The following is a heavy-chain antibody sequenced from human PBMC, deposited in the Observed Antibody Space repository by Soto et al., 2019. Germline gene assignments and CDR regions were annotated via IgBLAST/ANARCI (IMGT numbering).Heavy chain of an antibody. D-gene: IGHD3-16*01. CDR1: GASISGSA. V-gene: IGHV4-59*12. CDR3: ARIPLHARGWGPWFHFYYDS. J-gene: IGHJ1*01. CDR2: IHVSGSY. Sequence: SETLSLTCTISGASISGSAWSWIRQRPGKGLEWIGFIHVSGSYNSKSSLSSRLILSFGPSSNHFSLSLRSVTAAGTDTYFCARIPLHARGWGPWFHFYYDSWGRGAPVTVSS.